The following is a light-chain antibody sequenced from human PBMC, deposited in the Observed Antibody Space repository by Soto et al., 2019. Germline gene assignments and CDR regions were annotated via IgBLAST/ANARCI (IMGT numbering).Light chain of an antibody. J-gene: IGKJ2*01. CDR3: QQYNNWPPYT. V-gene: IGKV3-15*01. CDR2: GAS. Sequence: EIVMTQSPATLSVSPGERATLSCRASQSVSSNLAWYQQKPGQAPRLLIYGASTSATGIPARFSCSGSGTEFTLKISSLQSEDFAVYYCQQYNNWPPYTFGQGIKLEIK. CDR1: QSVSSN.